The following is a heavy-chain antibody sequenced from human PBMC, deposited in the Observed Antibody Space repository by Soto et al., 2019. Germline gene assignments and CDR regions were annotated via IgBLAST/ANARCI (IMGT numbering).Heavy chain of an antibody. J-gene: IGHJ5*02. V-gene: IGHV5-51*01. CDR3: ARLRITGTTDQHWFDP. Sequence: GASLKISCKGSGYSFTSYWIGWVRQMPGKGLEWMGIIYPGDSDTRYSPSFQGQVTISADKSISTAYLQWSSLKASDTAMYYCARLRITGTTDQHWFDPWGQGTLVTVSS. D-gene: IGHD1-7*01. CDR1: GYSFTSYW. CDR2: IYPGDSDT.